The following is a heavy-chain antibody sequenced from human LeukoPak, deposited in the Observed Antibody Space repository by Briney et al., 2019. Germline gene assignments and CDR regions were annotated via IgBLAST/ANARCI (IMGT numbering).Heavy chain of an antibody. CDR2: IYTSGST. V-gene: IGHV4-61*02. CDR3: ARIPGSGTYAPRDAFDI. D-gene: IGHD3-10*01. J-gene: IGHJ3*02. Sequence: PSETLSLTCTVSGGSISGDSYYWSWIRQPAGKGLEWVGRIYTSGSTYYNPSLKSRVTISVDTSKNQFSLKLSSVTAADTAVYYCARIPGSGTYAPRDAFDIWGQGTMVTVSS. CDR1: GGSISGDSYY.